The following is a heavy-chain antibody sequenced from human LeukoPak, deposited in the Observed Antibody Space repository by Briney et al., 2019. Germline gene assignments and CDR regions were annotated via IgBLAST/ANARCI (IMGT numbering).Heavy chain of an antibody. CDR2: INHSGST. CDR3: ARSAYHVYYYYYMDV. Sequence: PSETLSLTCDVYGGSFSGYYWSWIHQPPGNGLEWIGEINHSGSTNYNPSLKSRVTISVDTSKNQFSLKLSSVTAADTAVYYCARSAYHVYYYYYMDVWGKGSTVTISS. V-gene: IGHV4-34*01. J-gene: IGHJ6*03. CDR1: GGSFSGYY.